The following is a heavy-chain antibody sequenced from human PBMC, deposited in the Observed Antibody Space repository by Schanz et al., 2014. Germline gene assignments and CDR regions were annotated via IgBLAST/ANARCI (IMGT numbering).Heavy chain of an antibody. Sequence: EVQLVESGGGLIQPGGSLRLSCAVSGFTVSTNYMSWVRQAPGKGLEWVAVIYSGGSTFYTDFVKGRFTISRDNSKNTVYLQMNSLRSEDTAVYYCTRDRGALINHNDALDLWGQGTMVSVSS. CDR3: TRDRGALINHNDALDL. J-gene: IGHJ3*01. V-gene: IGHV3-66*03. D-gene: IGHD3-16*01. CDR2: IYSGGST. CDR1: GFTVSTNY.